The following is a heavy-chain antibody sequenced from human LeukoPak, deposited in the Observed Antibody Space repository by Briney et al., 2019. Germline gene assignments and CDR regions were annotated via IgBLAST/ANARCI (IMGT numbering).Heavy chain of an antibody. CDR1: GFTFSSYG. CDR2: VSYDGSKK. D-gene: IGHD3-22*01. Sequence: GGSLRLSCAASGFTFSSYGMHWVRQAPGKGLERVGFVSYDGSKKFYADFVKGRFSISRDNSKNTLYVQMNSLGAEDTALYYCAKLGFDSSGSHSLVDYWGQGTPVTVSS. CDR3: AKLGFDSSGSHSLVDY. V-gene: IGHV3-30*18. J-gene: IGHJ4*02.